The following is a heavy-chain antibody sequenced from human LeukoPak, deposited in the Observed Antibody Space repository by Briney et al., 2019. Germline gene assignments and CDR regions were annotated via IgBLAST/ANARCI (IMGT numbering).Heavy chain of an antibody. D-gene: IGHD3-3*01. CDR3: AKLPTYDFWSGYYND. J-gene: IGHJ4*02. V-gene: IGHV3-23*01. CDR2: ITASGGNT. CDR1: GITFSNYA. Sequence: GGSLRLPCVVSGITFSNYAMSWVRQAPGKGLEWVSGITASGGNTYYADPVKGRFTISRDNSNNILYLQMTSLRAEDTAVYYCAKLPTYDFWSGYYNDWGQGTLVTVYS.